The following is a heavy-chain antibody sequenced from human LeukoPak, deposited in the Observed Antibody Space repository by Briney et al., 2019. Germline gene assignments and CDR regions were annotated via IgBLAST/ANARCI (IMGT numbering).Heavy chain of an antibody. D-gene: IGHD6-25*01. CDR3: ARDRGSCFDY. CDR2: IWYDGSNK. V-gene: IGHV3-33*01. CDR1: GFTFSSYG. Sequence: PGRSLRLSCAASGFTFSSYGMHWVRQAPGKGLEWVAVIWYDGSNKYYADSVKSRFTISRDNSKNTLYLQMNSLRAEDTAVYYCARDRGSCFDYWGQGTLVTVSS. J-gene: IGHJ4*02.